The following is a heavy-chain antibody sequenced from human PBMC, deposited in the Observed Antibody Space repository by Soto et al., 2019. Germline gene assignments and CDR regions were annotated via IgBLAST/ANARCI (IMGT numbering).Heavy chain of an antibody. D-gene: IGHD3-22*01. CDR3: ARDRYYYDSSGLSPSSY. CDR1: GGTFSSYA. J-gene: IGHJ4*02. CDR2: IIPIFGTA. V-gene: IGHV1-69*13. Sequence: GASVKVSCKASGGTFSSYAISWVRRAPGQGLEWMGGIIPIFGTANYAQKFQGRVTITADESTSTAYMELSSLRSEDTAVYYCARDRYYYDSSGLSPSSYWGQGTLVTVSS.